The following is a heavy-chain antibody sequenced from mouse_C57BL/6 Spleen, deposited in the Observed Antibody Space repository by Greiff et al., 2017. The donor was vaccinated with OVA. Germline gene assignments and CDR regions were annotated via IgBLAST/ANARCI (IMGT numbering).Heavy chain of an antibody. D-gene: IGHD1-1*01. V-gene: IGHV1-85*01. Sequence: QVQLQQSGPELVKPGASVKLSCKASGYTFTSYDINWVKQRPGQGLEWIGWIYPRDGSTKYNEKFKGKATLTVDTSSSTAYMELHSLTSEDSAVYFCARRALYYGSSDWYFDVWGTGTTVTVSS. CDR3: ARRALYYGSSDWYFDV. J-gene: IGHJ1*03. CDR1: GYTFTSYD. CDR2: IYPRDGST.